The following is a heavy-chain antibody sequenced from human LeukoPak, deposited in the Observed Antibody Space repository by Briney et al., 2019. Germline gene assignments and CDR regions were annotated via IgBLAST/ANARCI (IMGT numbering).Heavy chain of an antibody. J-gene: IGHJ4*02. CDR2: IIPIFGTA. V-gene: IGHV1-69*05. Sequence: SVKVSCKASGGTFSSYAISWVRQAPGQGLEWMGGIIPIFGTANYAQKFQGRVTITTDESTSTAYMELSSLRSEDTAVYYCARDAVPAAISECYFDYWGQGTLVTVSS. CDR1: GGTFSSYA. D-gene: IGHD2-2*01. CDR3: ARDAVPAAISECYFDY.